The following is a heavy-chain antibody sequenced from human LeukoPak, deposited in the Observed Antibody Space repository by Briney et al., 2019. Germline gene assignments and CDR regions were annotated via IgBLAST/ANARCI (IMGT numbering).Heavy chain of an antibody. D-gene: IGHD1-14*01. CDR1: GFTFNSYA. V-gene: IGHV3-23*01. Sequence: GGSLRLSCAASGFTFNSYAMSWVRQAPGKVLEWVSAITGSGDDTDHADSVKGRFTISRDNSKNTLYLQMYSLRAEDTAVYYCAKGSRNSRPYYFDFWGQGTLVTVSS. J-gene: IGHJ4*02. CDR2: ITGSGDDT. CDR3: AKGSRNSRPYYFDF.